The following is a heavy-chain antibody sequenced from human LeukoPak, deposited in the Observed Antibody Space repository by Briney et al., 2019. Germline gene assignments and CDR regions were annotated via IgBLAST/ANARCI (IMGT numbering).Heavy chain of an antibody. V-gene: IGHV1-69*06. CDR1: GGTFSSYA. Sequence: SVKVSCKASGGTFSSYAISWVRQAPGQGLEWMGGIIPIFGTANYAQKFQGRVTITADKSTSTAYMELSSLRSEDTAVYYCARGVAAAGTVYYYMDVWGKGTTVTVSS. J-gene: IGHJ6*03. CDR3: ARGVAAAGTVYYYMDV. D-gene: IGHD6-13*01. CDR2: IIPIFGTA.